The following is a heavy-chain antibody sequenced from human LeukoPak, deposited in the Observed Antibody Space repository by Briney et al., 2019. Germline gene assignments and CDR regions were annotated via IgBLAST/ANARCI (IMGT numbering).Heavy chain of an antibody. Sequence: SETLSLTCSVSGQSISSGYYWGWMRQSPGKGLEWIGSVYQTGNANYNPSLKSRAVISVDTSKNQFSLKLSSVTAADTAVYYCARASGTTRTGGDYWGQGTLVTVSS. J-gene: IGHJ4*02. D-gene: IGHD1-1*01. CDR3: ARASGTTRTGGDY. V-gene: IGHV4-38-2*02. CDR2: VYQTGNA. CDR1: GQSISSGYY.